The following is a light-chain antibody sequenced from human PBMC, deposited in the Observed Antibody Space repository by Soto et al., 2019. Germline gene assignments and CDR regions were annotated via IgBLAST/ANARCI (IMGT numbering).Light chain of an antibody. CDR3: ATWDDSLIRPYV. Sequence: QSVLTQPPSASGSPGQSVAISCTGTSSDVGGYNYVSWYQQHPGKAPKLMIYEVNKRPSGVPDRFSGSKSGNTASLAISGLRSEDEADYCCATWDDSLIRPYVFGSGTKVTVL. CDR2: EVN. CDR1: SSDVGGYNY. V-gene: IGLV2-8*01. J-gene: IGLJ1*01.